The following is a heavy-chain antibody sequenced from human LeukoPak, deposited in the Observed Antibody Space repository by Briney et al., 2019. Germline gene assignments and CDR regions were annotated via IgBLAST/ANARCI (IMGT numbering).Heavy chain of an antibody. Sequence: SGGSLRLSCAASGFTFSSYGMHWVRQAPGKGLEWVAFIRYDGSNKYYADSVKGRFTISRDNSKNTLYLQMNSLRAEDTAVYYCAKVYGSGSYYNWFDPWGQGTLVTVSS. V-gene: IGHV3-30*02. CDR1: GFTFSSYG. D-gene: IGHD3-10*01. CDR3: AKVYGSGSYYNWFDP. CDR2: IRYDGSNK. J-gene: IGHJ5*02.